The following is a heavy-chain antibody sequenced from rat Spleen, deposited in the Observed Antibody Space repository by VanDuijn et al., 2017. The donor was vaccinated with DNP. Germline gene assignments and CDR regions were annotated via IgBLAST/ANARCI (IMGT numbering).Heavy chain of an antibody. J-gene: IGHJ1*01. D-gene: IGHD4-3*01. CDR2: MNSAGST. Sequence: EVQLQESGPGLVKPSQSLSLTCSVTGYSITSNYWGWIRKFPGNKLEWMGYMNSAGSTNYNPSLKSRIYITRETSKNQFFLQLNSVTTEDTATYYCARDNSAALYWYFDLWGPGTMVTVSS. CDR1: GYSITSNY. V-gene: IGHV3-3*01. CDR3: ARDNSAALYWYFDL.